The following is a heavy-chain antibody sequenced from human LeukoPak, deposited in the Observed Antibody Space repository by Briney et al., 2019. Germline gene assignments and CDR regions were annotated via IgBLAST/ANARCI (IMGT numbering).Heavy chain of an antibody. Sequence: SETLSLTCTVSGGSVSSGSYYRSWIRQPPGKGLEWIGYIYYSGSTNYNPSLKSRVTISVDTSKNQFSLKLSSVTAADTAVYYCARQLGDYYDSSGYFDYWGQGTLVTVSS. V-gene: IGHV4-61*01. J-gene: IGHJ4*02. CDR3: ARQLGDYYDSSGYFDY. CDR2: IYYSGST. D-gene: IGHD3-22*01. CDR1: GGSVSSGSYY.